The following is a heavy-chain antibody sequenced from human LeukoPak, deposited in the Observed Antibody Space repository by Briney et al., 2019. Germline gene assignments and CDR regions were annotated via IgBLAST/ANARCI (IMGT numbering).Heavy chain of an antibody. CDR1: DGSISSGDYY. J-gene: IGHJ4*02. D-gene: IGHD3-3*01. CDR2: IFYSGST. CDR3: AYDFWSGYSSR. Sequence: ASQTLSLTCTVSDGSISSGDYYWSWIRQPPGKGLEWIGYIFYSGSTYYNPSLKSRVTMSVDTSKNQFSPKLSSVTAADTAVYYCAYDFWSGYSSRWGQGTLVTVSS. V-gene: IGHV4-30-4*08.